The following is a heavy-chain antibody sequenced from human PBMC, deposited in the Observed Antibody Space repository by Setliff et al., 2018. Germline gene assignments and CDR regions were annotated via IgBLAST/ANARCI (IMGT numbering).Heavy chain of an antibody. D-gene: IGHD3-10*01. CDR3: AQFSINEVRRVIKGVAFDI. CDR2: MNPNSGNT. CDR1: GYTFTSYG. Sequence: ASVKVSCKASGYTFTSYGISWVRQAPGQGLEWMGWMNPNSGNTGYAQKFQGRVTMTRNTSISTAYMELSSLRSEDTAVYYCAQFSINEVRRVIKGVAFDIWGQGTMVTVSS. V-gene: IGHV1-8*02. J-gene: IGHJ3*02.